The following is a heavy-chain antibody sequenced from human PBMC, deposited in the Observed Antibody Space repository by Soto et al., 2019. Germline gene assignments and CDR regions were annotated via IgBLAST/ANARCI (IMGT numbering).Heavy chain of an antibody. V-gene: IGHV1-69*06. CDR3: NRGSEYDFWSGYL. CDR2: IVPMFGTS. J-gene: IGHJ4*02. Sequence: QERLVQSGAEVRKPGSSVKVSCKVTGGTSTRFAINWVRQAPGQGLEWMGGIVPMFGTSKYAQKFQGRVTITADTSTNIAYMELRSLRSEDTAVYYCNRGSEYDFWSGYLWGQGTLVSVSS. CDR1: GGTSTRFA. D-gene: IGHD3-3*01.